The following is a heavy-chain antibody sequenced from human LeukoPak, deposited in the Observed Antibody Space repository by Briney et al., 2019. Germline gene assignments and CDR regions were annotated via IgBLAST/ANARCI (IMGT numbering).Heavy chain of an antibody. CDR1: GGSISSYY. CDR3: ARDTPPTVTTPRGWFDP. D-gene: IGHD4-17*01. V-gene: IGHV4-34*01. CDR2: INHSGST. J-gene: IGHJ5*02. Sequence: SETLSLTCTVSGGSISSYYWSWIRQPPGKGLEWIGEINHSGSTNYNPSLKSRVTISVDTSKNQFSLKLSSVTAADTAVYYCARDTPPTVTTPRGWFDPWGQGTLVTVSS.